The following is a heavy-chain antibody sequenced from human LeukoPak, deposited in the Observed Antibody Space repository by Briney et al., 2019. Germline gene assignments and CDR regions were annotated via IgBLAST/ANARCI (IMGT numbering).Heavy chain of an antibody. CDR3: ARDSHIAEVAYYFDY. CDR2: ISVYNGNT. J-gene: IGHJ4*02. Sequence: GASVKVSCKASGYTFSAYGISWVRQAPGQGLEWMGWISVYNGNTNNAQKVQGRVALTTDTSTSTAYMELRSLRSDDTAVYFCARDSHIAEVAYYFDYWGQGTLVTVSS. V-gene: IGHV1-18*01. CDR1: GYTFSAYG. D-gene: IGHD6-13*01.